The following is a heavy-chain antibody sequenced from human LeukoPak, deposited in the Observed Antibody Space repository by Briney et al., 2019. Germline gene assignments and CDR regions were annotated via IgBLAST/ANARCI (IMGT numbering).Heavy chain of an antibody. J-gene: IGHJ5*02. CDR2: IIPIFGTA. V-gene: IGHV1-69*13. CDR1: GGTFSSYA. Sequence: SVKVSCKASGGTFSSYAISWVRQAPGQELEWMGGIIPIFGTANYAQKFQGRVTITADESTSTAYMELSSLRSEDTAVYYCAREIGKIATYCSSTSCYHNWFDPWGQGTLVTVSS. D-gene: IGHD2-2*01. CDR3: AREIGKIATYCSSTSCYHNWFDP.